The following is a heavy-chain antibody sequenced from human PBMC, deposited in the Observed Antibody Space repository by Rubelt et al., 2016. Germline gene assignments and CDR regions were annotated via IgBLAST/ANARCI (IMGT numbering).Heavy chain of an antibody. J-gene: IGHJ6*02. CDR1: GFTFSSYA. CDR2: ISGSGGST. V-gene: IGHV3-23*01. Sequence: LVQPGGSLRLSCAASGFTFSSYAMSWVRQAPGKGLEWVSAISGSGGSTYYADSVKGRFTISRDNSKNTLYLQMNSLRAEDTAVYYCAKGVDYYDSSGYYSYYYYGMDVWGQGTTVTVSS. D-gene: IGHD3-22*01. CDR3: AKGVDYYDSSGYYSYYYYGMDV.